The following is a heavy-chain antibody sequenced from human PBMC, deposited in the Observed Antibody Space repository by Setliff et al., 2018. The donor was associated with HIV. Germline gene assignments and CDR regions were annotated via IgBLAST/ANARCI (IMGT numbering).Heavy chain of an antibody. CDR3: ARPIAAAGLFDP. CDR2: IKQDGSEK. V-gene: IGHV3-7*01. D-gene: IGHD6-13*01. Sequence: GGSLRLSCVASKFIFSSYSMSWFRQAPGKGLEWVANIKQDGSEKYYVDSVKGRFTISRDNAKNSLYLQMNSLRAEDTAVYYCARPIAAAGLFDPWGQGALVTVSS. J-gene: IGHJ5*02. CDR1: KFIFSSYS.